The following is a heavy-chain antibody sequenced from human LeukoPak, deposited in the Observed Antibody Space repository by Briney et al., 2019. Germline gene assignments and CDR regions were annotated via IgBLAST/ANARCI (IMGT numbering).Heavy chain of an antibody. CDR1: GFTFSDYW. D-gene: IGHD1-26*01. Sequence: GGSLRLSCKASGFTFSDYWMHWVRQAPGKGPVWVSRIISDGSSVSYVDSVKGRFIMSRDDAKNSLYLQMNSLRAEDTAVYYCARDKIVGATIFDYWGQGTLVTVSS. V-gene: IGHV3-74*01. CDR3: ARDKIVGATIFDY. CDR2: IISDGSSV. J-gene: IGHJ4*02.